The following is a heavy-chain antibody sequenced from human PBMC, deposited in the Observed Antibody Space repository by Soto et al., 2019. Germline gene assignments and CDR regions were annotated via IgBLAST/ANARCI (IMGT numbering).Heavy chain of an antibody. CDR3: ARGYYDSSGYYYGPFDF. CDR2: IIPIFGTA. V-gene: IGHV1-69*01. D-gene: IGHD3-22*01. CDR1: GVTFSSYA. J-gene: IGHJ4*02. Sequence: QVQLVQSGAEVKKPGSSVKVSCKASGVTFSSYAISWVRQAPGQGLEWMGGIIPIFGTANYAQKFQGRVTITADESTSTAYMELSSLRSEDTAVYYCARGYYDSSGYYYGPFDFWGQGTLVTVSS.